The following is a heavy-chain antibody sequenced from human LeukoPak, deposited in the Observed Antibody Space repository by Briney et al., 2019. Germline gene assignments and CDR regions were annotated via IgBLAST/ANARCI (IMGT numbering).Heavy chain of an antibody. Sequence: PSETLSLTCTVSGGSISSYYWSWIRQPPGKGLAWIGYIYYSGSTNYNPSLKSRATISVDTSKNQFSLKLSSVTAADTAVYYCARRGRALYCSGGSCYDYWGQGTLVTVSS. CDR1: GGSISSYY. CDR3: ARRGRALYCSGGSCYDY. CDR2: IYYSGST. D-gene: IGHD2-15*01. V-gene: IGHV4-59*01. J-gene: IGHJ4*02.